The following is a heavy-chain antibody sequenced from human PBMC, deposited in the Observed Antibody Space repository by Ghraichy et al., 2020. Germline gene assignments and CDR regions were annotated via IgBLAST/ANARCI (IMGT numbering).Heavy chain of an antibody. D-gene: IGHD2-15*01. J-gene: IGHJ4*02. CDR3: ARWCSGGSCVGDY. CDR1: GFTFDSYW. CDR2: IKQDGSEK. Sequence: GGSLRLSCAASGFTFDSYWMSWVRQAPGSGLEWVANIKQDGSEKYYVDSVKGRFTISRDNAKNSLYLQMNSLRAEDTAVYYCARWCSGGSCVGDYWGQGTLVTVSS. V-gene: IGHV3-7*01.